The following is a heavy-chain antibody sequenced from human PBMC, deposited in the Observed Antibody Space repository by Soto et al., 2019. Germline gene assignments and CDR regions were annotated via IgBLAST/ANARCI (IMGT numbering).Heavy chain of an antibody. CDR1: GGTFSSYA. D-gene: IGHD1-7*01. J-gene: IGHJ4*02. Sequence: SVKVSCKASGGTFSSYAISWVRQAPGQGLEWTGGIIPIFGTANYAQKFQGRVTITADESTSTAYMELSSLRSEDTAVYYCARDITGTQYYFDYWGQGTLVTVSS. V-gene: IGHV1-69*13. CDR2: IIPIFGTA. CDR3: ARDITGTQYYFDY.